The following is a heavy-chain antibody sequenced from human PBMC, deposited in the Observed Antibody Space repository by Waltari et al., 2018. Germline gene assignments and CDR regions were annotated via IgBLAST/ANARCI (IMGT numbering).Heavy chain of an antibody. V-gene: IGHV3-7*01. D-gene: IGHD3-9*01. Sequence: EVQVVESGGGLVQPGGSLRLSCAASGFIFNSFWTSWVRQAPGKGLEWVANINEDGSRTYYLDSVKGRFTSSRDNAKNSLSLQMNSLRAEDTAVYYCVRGIDLWGQGTLVTVSS. CDR2: INEDGSRT. CDR1: GFIFNSFW. J-gene: IGHJ4*02. CDR3: VRGIDL.